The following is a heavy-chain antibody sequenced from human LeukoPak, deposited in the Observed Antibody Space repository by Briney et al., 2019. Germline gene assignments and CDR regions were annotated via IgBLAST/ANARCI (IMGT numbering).Heavy chain of an antibody. Sequence: GGSLRLSCAASGFTFSSYSMNWVRQAPGKGLEWVSSISSSSSYIYYADSVKGRFTISRDNAKNSLYLQMNSLRAEDTAVYYCAKDRTQLLQSGYYYDYLDVWGKGTKVPVSS. V-gene: IGHV3-21*04. CDR2: ISSSSSYI. D-gene: IGHD2-2*01. J-gene: IGHJ6*03. CDR1: GFTFSSYS. CDR3: AKDRTQLLQSGYYYDYLDV.